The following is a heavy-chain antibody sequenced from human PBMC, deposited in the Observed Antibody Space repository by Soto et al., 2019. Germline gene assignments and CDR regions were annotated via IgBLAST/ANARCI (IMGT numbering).Heavy chain of an antibody. D-gene: IGHD5-18*01. Sequence: EVPLVESGGGLVQPGGSLRLSCAASGFTVSTNFMTWVRQAPGKGLEWVSVIYSGGSTFYADSVKGRFTITRDNSETTLYFQMNSLRAEDTAVYYCARAKMQLWPNYYDDGLDVWGQGTTVTVSS. J-gene: IGHJ6*02. CDR3: ARAKMQLWPNYYDDGLDV. CDR1: GFTVSTNF. CDR2: IYSGGST. V-gene: IGHV3-66*01.